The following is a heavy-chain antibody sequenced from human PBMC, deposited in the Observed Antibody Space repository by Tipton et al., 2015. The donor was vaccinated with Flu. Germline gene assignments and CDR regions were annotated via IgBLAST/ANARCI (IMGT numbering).Heavy chain of an antibody. Sequence: TLSLTCPVSGYSIRSAYYWGWVRRPPGKGLEWIGTIYHSGTTYHNPSLKSRLTISVDTSKNQFSLWLSTVTAAVTAGYYCARHTGDSVRGVIDYWGQGTLVTVSS. D-gene: IGHD3-10*02. CDR3: ARHTGDSVRGVIDY. CDR1: GYSIRSAYY. J-gene: IGHJ4*02. V-gene: IGHV4-38-2*01. CDR2: IYHSGTT.